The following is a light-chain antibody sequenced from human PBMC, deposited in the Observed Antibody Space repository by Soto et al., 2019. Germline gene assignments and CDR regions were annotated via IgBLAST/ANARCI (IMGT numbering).Light chain of an antibody. CDR2: TAS. CDR1: QTIAGY. CDR3: QESFSNTFT. Sequence: DIQMTQSPSSLSASVGDSVTISCRASQTIAGYLNWYQQKPGQAPKLLIYTASTLQSGVPTRISGSGSGTDFTLTISSLQLEDFATYYCQESFSNTFTFGPGTRVDLK. V-gene: IGKV1-39*01. J-gene: IGKJ3*01.